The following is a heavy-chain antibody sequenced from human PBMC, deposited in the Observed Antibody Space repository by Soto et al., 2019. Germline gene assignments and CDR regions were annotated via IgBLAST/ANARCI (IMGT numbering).Heavy chain of an antibody. CDR2: TYYRSKWYN. V-gene: IGHV6-1*01. CDR1: GDSVSSNSSA. CDR3: ARDLEYSSGWFDY. Sequence: SQTLSLPCAISGDSVSSNSSACNFIRQSPSRGLEWLGRTYYRSKWYNDYAVSVKSRITINPDTSKNQFSLQLNSVTPEDTAVYYCARDLEYSSGWFDYWGQGTLVTVSS. J-gene: IGHJ4*02. D-gene: IGHD6-19*01.